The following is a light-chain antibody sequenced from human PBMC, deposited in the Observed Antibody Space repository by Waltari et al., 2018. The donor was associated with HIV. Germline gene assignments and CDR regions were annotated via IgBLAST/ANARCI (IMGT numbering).Light chain of an antibody. Sequence: QSALTQPPSASGSPGQSVTISCTGTSTDVGGYNYVYWYQQHPGKAPKLMIYEVSKRPLGVPDRFSGSKSGNTASLTVSGLQAEDEADYYCSSYAGSNIWVFGTGTKVTVL. CDR2: EVS. CDR1: STDVGGYNY. V-gene: IGLV2-8*01. CDR3: SSYAGSNIWV. J-gene: IGLJ1*01.